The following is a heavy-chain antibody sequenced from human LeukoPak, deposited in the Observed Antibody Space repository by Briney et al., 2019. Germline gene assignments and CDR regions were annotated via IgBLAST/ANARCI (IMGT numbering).Heavy chain of an antibody. CDR1: GFTFDKYW. D-gene: IGHD6-19*01. CDR2: IREDGNKK. Sequence: GGSLRLSCAASGFTFDKYWMNWVRQAPGKGLEWVANIREDGNKKYYVDSVKGRFTISRDNAKNSLFLEMNSLRAEDTAVYFCVRDEGSGWDYWGQGTLVTVSS. CDR3: VRDEGSGWDY. J-gene: IGHJ4*02. V-gene: IGHV3-7*01.